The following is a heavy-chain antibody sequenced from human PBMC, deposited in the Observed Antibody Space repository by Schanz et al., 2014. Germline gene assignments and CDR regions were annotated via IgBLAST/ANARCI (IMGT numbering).Heavy chain of an antibody. CDR1: GFTFRSYA. CDR3: ARDSGSHYLVDY. CDR2: ISHDGNNK. V-gene: IGHV3-30*19. D-gene: IGHD1-26*01. J-gene: IGHJ4*02. Sequence: QVQLVESGGGVVQPGRSLRLSCAASGFTFRSYAMHWVRQAPGKGLEWAALISHDGNNKHYVDSVEGRFTISRDNSKSMLFLEMNSLRAEDTAVYYCARDSGSHYLVDYWGQGTLVTVSS.